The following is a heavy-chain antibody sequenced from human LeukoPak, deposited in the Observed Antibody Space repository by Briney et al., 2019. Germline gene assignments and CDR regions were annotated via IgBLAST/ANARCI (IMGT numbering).Heavy chain of an antibody. J-gene: IGHJ6*03. CDR1: GGSISSSSYY. Sequence: NTSETLSLTCTVSGGSISSSSYYWGWIRQPPGKGLEWIGSINYSGSTYYNPSLKSRVTISVDTSKNQFSLKLSSVTAADTAVYYCARRPQSYIDVWGKGTTVTVSS. V-gene: IGHV4-39*01. CDR3: ARRPQSYIDV. CDR2: INYSGST.